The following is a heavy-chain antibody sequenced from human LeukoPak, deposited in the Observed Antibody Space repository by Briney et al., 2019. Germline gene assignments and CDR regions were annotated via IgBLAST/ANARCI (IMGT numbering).Heavy chain of an antibody. CDR2: IYWDDDK. CDR1: GFSLSTNGVG. J-gene: IGHJ4*02. D-gene: IGHD1-26*01. CDR3: AHGRRLDGSYSLDY. Sequence: SGPTLVKPIQTLTLTCTFSGFSLSTNGVGVGWIRQPPGKALEWLALIYWDDDKRYSPSLKSRLTITKDTSKIQVVLTMTNMDPVDTATYYCAHGRRLDGSYSLDYWGKGTLVTVSS. V-gene: IGHV2-5*02.